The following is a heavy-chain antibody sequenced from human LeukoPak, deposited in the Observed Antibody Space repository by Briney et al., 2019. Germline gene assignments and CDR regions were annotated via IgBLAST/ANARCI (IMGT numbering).Heavy chain of an antibody. CDR1: GFTFSSYG. Sequence: PGGSLRLSCAASGFTFSSYGMHWVRQAPGKGLEWVAFIRYDGSNKYYADSVKGRFTISRDNSKNTLYLQMNSLRAEDTAVYYCARDVYCSSTSYCYWFFDLWGRGTLVTVSS. V-gene: IGHV3-30*02. CDR2: IRYDGSNK. J-gene: IGHJ2*01. CDR3: ARDVYCSSTSYCYWFFDL. D-gene: IGHD2-2*01.